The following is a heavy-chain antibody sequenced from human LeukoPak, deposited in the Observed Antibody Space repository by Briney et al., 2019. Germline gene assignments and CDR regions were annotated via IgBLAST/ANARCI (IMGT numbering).Heavy chain of an antibody. CDR2: IYYSGST. Sequence: PSETLSLTCIVSGGSISSSSYYWGWIRQPPGKGLEWIGNIYYSGSTYYNPSLKSRVTISVDTSKNQFSLKLSSVTAADTAVYYCATYFFGSSGPGHDAFDIWGQGTMVTVSS. V-gene: IGHV4-39*01. J-gene: IGHJ3*02. CDR1: GGSISSSSYY. D-gene: IGHD3-22*01. CDR3: ATYFFGSSGPGHDAFDI.